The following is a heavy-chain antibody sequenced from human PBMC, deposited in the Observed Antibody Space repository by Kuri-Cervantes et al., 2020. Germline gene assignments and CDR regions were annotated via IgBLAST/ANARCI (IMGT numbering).Heavy chain of an antibody. CDR3: ARAPRSWNQLLIPYSSGGDCYWDY. CDR1: GGSISSSSYY. J-gene: IGHJ4*02. V-gene: IGHV4-39*01. Sequence: SETLSLTCTVSGGSISSSSYYWGWIRQPPGKGLEWIGSIYYSGSTYYNPSLKSRVTISVDTSKSQFSLKLSSVTAADTAVYYCARAPRSWNQLLIPYSSGGDCYWDYWGQGTLVTVSS. D-gene: IGHD2-21*02. CDR2: IYYSGST.